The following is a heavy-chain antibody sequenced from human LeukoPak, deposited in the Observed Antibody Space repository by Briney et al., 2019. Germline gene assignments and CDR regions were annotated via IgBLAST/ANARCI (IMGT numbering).Heavy chain of an antibody. CDR1: GFTFSNYA. J-gene: IGHJ4*02. Sequence: GGSLRLSCAASGFTFSNYAMSWVRQAPGKGLEWVAGISGTGGSTHYADSVKGRFTISRDNAKNSLYLQMNSLRAEDTALYYCAKDMTAIGVYYFDYWGQGTLVTVSS. CDR3: AKDMTAIGVYYFDY. CDR2: ISGTGGST. V-gene: IGHV3-23*01. D-gene: IGHD5-18*01.